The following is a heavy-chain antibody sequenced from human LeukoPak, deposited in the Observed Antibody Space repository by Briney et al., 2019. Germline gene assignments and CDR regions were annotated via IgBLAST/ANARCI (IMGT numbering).Heavy chain of an antibody. CDR3: ARDTDYYDSSGIDY. CDR1: GFTVSSKY. V-gene: IGHV3-66*01. Sequence: GGSLRHSCAASGFTVSSKYMSWVRQAPGKGLEWVSIIYSDGSTYYADSVKGRFTISRDNAKNTLYLQMNSLRAEDTAVYYCARDTDYYDSSGIDYWGQGNLVTVSS. J-gene: IGHJ4*02. D-gene: IGHD3-22*01. CDR2: IYSDGST.